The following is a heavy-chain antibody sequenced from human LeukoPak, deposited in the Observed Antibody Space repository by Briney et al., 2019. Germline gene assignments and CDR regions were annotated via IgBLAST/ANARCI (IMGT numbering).Heavy chain of an antibody. CDR1: GFTFSNYA. CDR2: ITGSGRST. Sequence: GGSLSLSCAASGFTFSNYAMSWVRQAPGKGLEWVASITGSGRSTDCADSVKSRFTISRDNSKNTLYLQMNSLRADDTAVYYCAKELGRAADGTSYWGQGTVVTVSS. V-gene: IGHV3-23*01. CDR3: AKELGRAADGTSY. J-gene: IGHJ4*02. D-gene: IGHD6-13*01.